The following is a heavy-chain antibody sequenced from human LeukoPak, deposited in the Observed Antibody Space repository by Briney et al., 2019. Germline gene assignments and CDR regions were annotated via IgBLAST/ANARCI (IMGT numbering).Heavy chain of an antibody. D-gene: IGHD2-8*01. CDR2: INHSGST. CDR1: GGSLIGFH. Sequence: SETLSLTCAVYGGSLIGFHWNWIRQAPGKGLEWIGDINHSGSTNYNPSLTSRVTISVDTSKSQFSLKLSSVTAADTAVYYCATCMPGYYSMDVWGKGTTVTISS. J-gene: IGHJ6*03. CDR3: ATCMPGYYSMDV. V-gene: IGHV4-34*01.